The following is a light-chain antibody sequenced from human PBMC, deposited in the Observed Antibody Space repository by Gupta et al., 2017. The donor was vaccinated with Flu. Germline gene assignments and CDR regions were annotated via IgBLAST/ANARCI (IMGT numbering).Light chain of an antibody. V-gene: IGKV3-20*01. J-gene: IGKJ1*01. CDR2: AAS. CDR1: QSVTNNF. CDR3: QQDCTSRT. Sequence: EIVLTQSPGTLSLSPGESATLSCRASQSVTNNFLAWYQQKPGQAPKFLIYAASSRARGIPDRFSGSGYEKDFTLTSSGLESEDCAVYYVQQDCTSRTFGQGTKVEIK.